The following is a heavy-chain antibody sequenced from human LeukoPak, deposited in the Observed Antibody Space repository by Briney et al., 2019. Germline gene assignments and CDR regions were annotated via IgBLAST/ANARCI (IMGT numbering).Heavy chain of an antibody. CDR3: AILPGY. V-gene: IGHV3-23*01. J-gene: IGHJ4*02. Sequence: GASLRLSCAASGFTFSNYAMSWVRQAPGKGLEWVSVIFADGRTYYIDSVKGRFNISRDNSKNTLYLEMSDLRAEDMAVYYCAILPGYWGQGTLVTVSS. CDR2: IFADGRT. CDR1: GFTFSNYA.